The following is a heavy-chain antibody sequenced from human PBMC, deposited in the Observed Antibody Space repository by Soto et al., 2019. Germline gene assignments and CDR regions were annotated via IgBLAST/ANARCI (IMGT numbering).Heavy chain of an antibody. Sequence: PSETLSLTCTVSGGSISSRGSMGGRSFYWGWMRQPPGKGLEWIASISYSDGSFYNSSLKSRLTISVDTSKNQFSLSLRSVTAADTAVYYCAKRSGYQEAAYLDYWGQGTLVTVS. D-gene: IGHD5-12*01. CDR2: ISYSDGS. V-gene: IGHV4-39*01. CDR3: AKRSGYQEAAYLDY. J-gene: IGHJ4*02. CDR1: GGSISSRGSMGGRSFY.